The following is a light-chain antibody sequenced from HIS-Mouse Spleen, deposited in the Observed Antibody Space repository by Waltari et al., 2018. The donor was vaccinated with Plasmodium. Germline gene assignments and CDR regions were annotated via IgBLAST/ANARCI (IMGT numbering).Light chain of an antibody. CDR3: QSYDSSLSGSV. J-gene: IGLJ2*01. Sequence: QSVLTQPPSVSGAPGQRVNIPCTGSSSHLGAGYDVPRYQQLPGTAPKLLIYGNSNRPSGVPDRFSGSKSGTSASLAITGLQAEDEADYYCQSYDSSLSGSVFGGGTKLTVL. CDR2: GNS. V-gene: IGLV1-40*01. CDR1: SSHLGAGYD.